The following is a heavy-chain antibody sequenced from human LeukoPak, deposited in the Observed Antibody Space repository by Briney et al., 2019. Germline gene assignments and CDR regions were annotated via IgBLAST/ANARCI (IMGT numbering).Heavy chain of an antibody. Sequence: GGSLRLSCAASGFTFSSYGMHWVRQAPGKGLEWVAVLWYGGSNKYYADSVKGRFTLSRDNSKDTLYLQMNSLRAEDTAVYYCAKSGTPIGYWFDPWGQGTLVTVSS. D-gene: IGHD1-14*01. V-gene: IGHV3-30*02. CDR1: GFTFSSYG. CDR3: AKSGTPIGYWFDP. CDR2: LWYGGSNK. J-gene: IGHJ5*02.